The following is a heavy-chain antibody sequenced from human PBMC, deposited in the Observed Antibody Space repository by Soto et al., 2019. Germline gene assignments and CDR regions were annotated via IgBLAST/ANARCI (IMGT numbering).Heavy chain of an antibody. Sequence: EVQLVESGGGLVQPGASLRLSCAASGLTFSNHAMNWVRQAAGKGLVWVSYISTDSTMIHYADSVKGRFTISRDNAKNLLYLQMDSLRDEDTAVYYCASEGASTGTAILDWGQGALVAVSS. V-gene: IGHV3-48*02. CDR1: GLTFSNHA. CDR3: ASEGASTGTAILD. CDR2: ISTDSTMI. D-gene: IGHD1-7*01. J-gene: IGHJ4*02.